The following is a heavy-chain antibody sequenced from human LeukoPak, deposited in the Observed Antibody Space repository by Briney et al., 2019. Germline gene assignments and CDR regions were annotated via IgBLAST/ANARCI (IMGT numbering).Heavy chain of an antibody. Sequence: VKVSCKASGGTFSSYAISWVRQAPGQGLGWMGGIIPIFGTANYAQKFQGRVTITTDESTSTAYMELSSLRSEDTAVYYCARDSYPREGWFDPWGQGTLVTVSS. CDR1: GGTFSSYA. J-gene: IGHJ5*02. CDR2: IIPIFGTA. CDR3: ARDSYPREGWFDP. D-gene: IGHD3-10*01. V-gene: IGHV1-69*05.